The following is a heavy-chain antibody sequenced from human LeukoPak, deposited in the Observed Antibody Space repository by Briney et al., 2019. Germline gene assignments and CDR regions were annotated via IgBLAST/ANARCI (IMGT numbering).Heavy chain of an antibody. CDR2: IIPIFGTA. CDR1: GGTFSSYA. CDR3: ARGRLGNWNYDSFDY. J-gene: IGHJ4*02. D-gene: IGHD1-7*01. Sequence: ASVKVSCKASGGTFSSYAISWVRQAPGQGLEWMGGIIPIFGTANYAQKFQGRVTITTDESTSTAYMELSSLRSEDTAVYYCARGRLGNWNYDSFDYWGQGTLVTVSS. V-gene: IGHV1-69*05.